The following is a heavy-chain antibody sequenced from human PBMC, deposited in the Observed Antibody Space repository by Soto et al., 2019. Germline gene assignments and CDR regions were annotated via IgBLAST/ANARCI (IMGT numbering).Heavy chain of an antibody. V-gene: IGHV4-30-4*01. CDR3: VIVWFSYGHLLF. J-gene: IGHJ3*01. CDR2: VFYSGGT. D-gene: IGHD3-10*01. CDR1: GGPIKTGDYY. Sequence: PSETLSLTCYVSGGPIKTGDYYWNWIRQPPGKGLEWIGYVFYSGGTNYSPSLKSRAAISMNTSKNQFSLSLTSVTAADTAVYYCVIVWFSYGHLLFWGQ.